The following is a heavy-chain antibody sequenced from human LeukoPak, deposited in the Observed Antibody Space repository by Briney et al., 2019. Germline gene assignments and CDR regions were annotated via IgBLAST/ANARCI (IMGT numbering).Heavy chain of an antibody. CDR1: GGSISSSSYY. CDR3: ATAHNYDFWSGSFYYYMDV. V-gene: IGHV4-39*02. Sequence: SETLSLTCAVSGGSISSSSYYWGWIRQPPGKGQEWIGSIYYSGSTYYKPSLKNRVTISVDTSNNLFSLRLSSVTAADTAVYYCATAHNYDFWSGSFYYYMDVWGKGTTVTVSS. J-gene: IGHJ6*03. D-gene: IGHD3-3*01. CDR2: IYYSGST.